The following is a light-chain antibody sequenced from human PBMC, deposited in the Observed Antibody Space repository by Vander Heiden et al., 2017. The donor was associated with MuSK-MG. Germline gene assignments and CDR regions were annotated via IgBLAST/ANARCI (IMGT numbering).Light chain of an antibody. Sequence: QSALTQPASVSGSPGQSLTISCTGTSSDVGGYNYVSWDQQHPANAHNLLVYDVSNRPSGVSTRFSGSKSGNTASLTISGLQAEDAADYYGSSHTSSSTHVFGTGTKVTVL. V-gene: IGLV2-14*01. J-gene: IGLJ1*01. CDR1: SSDVGGYNY. CDR3: SSHTSSSTHV. CDR2: DVS.